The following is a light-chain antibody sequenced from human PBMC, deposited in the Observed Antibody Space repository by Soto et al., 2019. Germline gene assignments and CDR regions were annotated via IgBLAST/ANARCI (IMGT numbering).Light chain of an antibody. V-gene: IGKV1-27*01. CDR3: QKYHSAPRT. Sequence: DIQMTQSPSSLSASVGDRVTITCRANQDISYYLAWYQQKQGKVPKLLIYAASTLPSGGPSRFSGSGSGTDFTLTISSLQPEDIATYYCQKYHSAPRTFGQGTKVEIK. CDR1: QDISYY. J-gene: IGKJ1*01. CDR2: AAS.